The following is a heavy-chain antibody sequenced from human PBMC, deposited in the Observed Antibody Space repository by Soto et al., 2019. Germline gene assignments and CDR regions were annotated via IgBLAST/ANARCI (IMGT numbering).Heavy chain of an antibody. CDR3: AKGLGNAKEV. V-gene: IGHV3-23*01. D-gene: IGHD2-8*01. CDR1: GFNFGSYG. Sequence: EVQLLESGGGLVQPGGSLRLSCLASGFNFGSYGMSWVRQAPGKGLEWVSGLTASGLNTYYTDSVKGRFTISRDNSRNTVYLQMSGLRVEDTAVFHCAKGLGNAKEVWGQGTTVTVSS. J-gene: IGHJ6*02. CDR2: LTASGLNT.